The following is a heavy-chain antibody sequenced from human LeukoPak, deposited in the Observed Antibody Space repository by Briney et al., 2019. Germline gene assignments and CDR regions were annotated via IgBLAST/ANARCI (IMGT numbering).Heavy chain of an antibody. CDR1: DFTFANFA. V-gene: IGHV3-66*01. CDR2: IYSGGST. D-gene: IGHD3-9*01. J-gene: IGHJ4*02. Sequence: GGSLRLSCVASDFTFANFAMYWVRQAPGKGLEWVSVIYSGGSTYYADSVKGRFTISRDNSKNTLYLQMNSLRAEDTAVYYCAREYYDILTGYLHFDYWGQGTLVTVSS. CDR3: AREYYDILTGYLHFDY.